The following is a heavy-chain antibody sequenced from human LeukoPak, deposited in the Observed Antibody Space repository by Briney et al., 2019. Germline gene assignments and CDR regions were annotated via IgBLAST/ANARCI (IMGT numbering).Heavy chain of an antibody. J-gene: IGHJ3*02. CDR1: GGSISNYY. CDR2: IYYTGST. CDR3: ARPGVGSGRYGAFDI. Sequence: SETLSLTCTVSGGSISNYYWSWLRQRPGKGLEWIGYIYYTGSTNYNPSLKSRVTISVDTSKNQFSLKLSSVTAADTAVYYCARPGVGSGRYGAFDIWGQGTMVTVSS. D-gene: IGHD5-18*01. V-gene: IGHV4-59*08.